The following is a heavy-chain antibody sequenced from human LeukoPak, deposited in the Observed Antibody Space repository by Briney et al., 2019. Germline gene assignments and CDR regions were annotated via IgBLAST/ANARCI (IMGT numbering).Heavy chain of an antibody. J-gene: IGHJ6*02. CDR2: INHSGST. V-gene: IGHV4-34*01. Sequence: SETLSLTCAVYGGSFSGYYWSWIRQPPGKGLEWIGEINHSGSTYYNPSLKSRVTISVDRSKNQFSLKLSSVTAADTAVYYCARAITGTLNVWGQGTTVTVSS. CDR3: ARAITGTLNV. D-gene: IGHD1-7*01. CDR1: GGSFSGYY.